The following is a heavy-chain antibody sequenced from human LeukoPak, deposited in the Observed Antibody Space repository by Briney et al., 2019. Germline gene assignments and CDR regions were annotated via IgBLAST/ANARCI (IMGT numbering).Heavy chain of an antibody. CDR2: IYLSGST. CDR1: GGSISSSNW. CDR3: ARGTTPGYSGHGGALDAFDI. Sequence: SGTLSLTCAVSGGSISSSNWWSWVRQPPGKGLEWIGEIYLSGSTNYNPSLKSRVTISVDKSKNQFSLKLSSVTAADTAVYYCARGTTPGYSGHGGALDAFDIWGQGTVVTVSS. D-gene: IGHD5-12*01. J-gene: IGHJ3*02. V-gene: IGHV4-4*02.